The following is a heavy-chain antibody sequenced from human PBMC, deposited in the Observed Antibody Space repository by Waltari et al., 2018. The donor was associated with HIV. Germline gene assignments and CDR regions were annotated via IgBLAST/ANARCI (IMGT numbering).Heavy chain of an antibody. V-gene: IGHV3-74*01. D-gene: IGHD4-17*01. CDR3: ARENTMTYYDALDI. Sequence: EVQLVESGGGLVQPGGSLRPPWEASGSPSRSSWLHWVRQAPGKGLLWVSCISSDGSTTNYADSVKGRLTISRDNAKNTLYLQMNSLRADDTAVYYCARENTMTYYDALDIWGQGTMVTVSS. J-gene: IGHJ3*02. CDR1: GSPSRSSW. CDR2: ISSDGSTT.